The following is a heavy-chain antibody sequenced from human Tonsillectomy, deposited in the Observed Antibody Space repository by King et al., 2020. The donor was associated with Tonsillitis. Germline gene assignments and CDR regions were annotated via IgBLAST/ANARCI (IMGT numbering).Heavy chain of an antibody. CDR2: VNSNSGGR. V-gene: IGHV1-2*02. Sequence: VQLVESGAEVKKPGASVKVSCKASGYGFTDYYMHWVRQAPGQGLEWMGWVNSNSGGRNYAQKFQGRVTLTRDASISTASMELRSLRSDDTAVYYCARGGKSAYGMDVWGHGTTVTVS. J-gene: IGHJ6*02. D-gene: IGHD3-16*01. CDR3: ARGGKSAYGMDV. CDR1: GYGFTDYY.